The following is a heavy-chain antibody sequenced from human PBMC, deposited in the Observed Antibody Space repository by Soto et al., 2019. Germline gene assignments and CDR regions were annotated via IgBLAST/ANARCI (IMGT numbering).Heavy chain of an antibody. CDR2: ISGSGGST. CDR3: ATIPHSSSWYFEAIEI. D-gene: IGHD6-13*01. J-gene: IGHJ3*02. V-gene: IGHV3-23*01. Sequence: EVQLLESGGGLVQPGGSLRLSCAASGFTFSSYAMSWVRQAPGKGLEWVSAISGSGGSTYYADYVKGRFTISRDNSKNTLYLQMNCLRAEDTAVYYCATIPHSSSWYFEAIEIWGQGKMVPVSS. CDR1: GFTFSSYA.